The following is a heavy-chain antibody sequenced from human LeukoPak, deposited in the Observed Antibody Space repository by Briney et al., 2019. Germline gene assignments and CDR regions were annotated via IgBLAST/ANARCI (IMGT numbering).Heavy chain of an antibody. V-gene: IGHV3-64*01. J-gene: IGHJ6*03. CDR3: ARGGYYGSGIYYYYYVDV. CDR1: GFTFSSYA. Sequence: GGSLRLSCAASGFTFSSYAMHWVRQAPGKGLEYVSAISSNGGSTYYANSVKGRFTISRDNSKNTLYLQMGSLRAEDMAVYYCARGGYYGSGIYYYYYVDVWGKGTTVTISS. CDR2: ISSNGGST. D-gene: IGHD3-10*01.